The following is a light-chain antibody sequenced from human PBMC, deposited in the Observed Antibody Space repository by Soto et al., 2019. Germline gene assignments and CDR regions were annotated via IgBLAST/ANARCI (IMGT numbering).Light chain of an antibody. CDR2: AAS. CDR1: QGISSY. Sequence: AIRMTQSPSSLSASTGDRVTITCRASQGISSYLAWYQQKPGKAPKLLIYAASTLQSGVPSRFSGSGSGTDFTLTISCLQSEDFATYYCQQYYSYPPYTFGQGTMVDIK. CDR3: QQYYSYPPYT. V-gene: IGKV1-8*01. J-gene: IGKJ2*01.